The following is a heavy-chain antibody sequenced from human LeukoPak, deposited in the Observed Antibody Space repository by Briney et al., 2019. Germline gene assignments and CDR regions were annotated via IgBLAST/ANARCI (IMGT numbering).Heavy chain of an antibody. J-gene: IGHJ5*02. CDR3: AREGYYDSSGYYYLNLFDP. V-gene: IGHV4-34*12. CDR2: IIDTGST. D-gene: IGHD3-22*01. CDR1: DGSFSGYY. Sequence: SETLSLTCAVYDGSFSGYYWTWIRQPPGKGLEWIGEIIDTGSTKYNSSLKSRVTISVDTSKNQFSLKLSSVTAADTAVYYCAREGYYDSSGYYYLNLFDPWGQGTLVTVSS.